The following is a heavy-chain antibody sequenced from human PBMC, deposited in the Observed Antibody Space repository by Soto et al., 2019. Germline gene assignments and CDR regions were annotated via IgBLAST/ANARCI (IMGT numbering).Heavy chain of an antibody. CDR1: GYKFTSSW. Sequence: PGESLKISFRTSGYKFTSSWIAWVRQMPGKGLEWMGIIFPSDSDTRYSPSFQGQVTISADRSTSTVFLQWASLKASDTAVYFCARKDKSGYFNWFDPWGQGTLVTVSS. V-gene: IGHV5-51*01. D-gene: IGHD3-22*01. J-gene: IGHJ5*02. CDR3: ARKDKSGYFNWFDP. CDR2: IFPSDSDT.